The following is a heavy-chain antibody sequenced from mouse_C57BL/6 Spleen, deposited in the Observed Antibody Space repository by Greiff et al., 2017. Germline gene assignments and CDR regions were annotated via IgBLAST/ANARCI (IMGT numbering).Heavy chain of an antibody. CDR2: INPSNGGT. CDR3: ARWGTTVVAYYAMDY. V-gene: IGHV1-53*01. Sequence: VQLQQPGTELVKPGASVKLSCKASGYTFTSYWMHWVKQRPGQGLEWIGNINPSNGGTNYNEKFKSKATLTVDKSSSTAYMQLSSLTSEDSAVYYCARWGTTVVAYYAMDYWGQGTSVTVSS. J-gene: IGHJ4*01. D-gene: IGHD1-1*01. CDR1: GYTFTSYW.